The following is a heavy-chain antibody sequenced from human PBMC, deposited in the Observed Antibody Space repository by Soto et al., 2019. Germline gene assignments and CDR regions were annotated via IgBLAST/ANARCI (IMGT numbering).Heavy chain of an antibody. V-gene: IGHV4-61*01. Sequence: SETLSLTCAVSGYSIRSGYYWSWIRQPPGKGLEWIGYIYYSGSTNYNPSLKSRVTISVDTSKNQFSLKLSSVTAADTAVYYCAGRGYSYLYYYYGMDVWGQGTTVTVSS. D-gene: IGHD5-18*01. CDR3: AGRGYSYLYYYYGMDV. J-gene: IGHJ6*02. CDR2: IYYSGST. CDR1: GYSIRSGYY.